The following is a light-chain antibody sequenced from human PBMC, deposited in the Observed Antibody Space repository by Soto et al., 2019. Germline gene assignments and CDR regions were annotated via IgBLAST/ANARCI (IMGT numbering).Light chain of an antibody. CDR1: STDVGRYNY. CDR3: SSYTTSSTYV. J-gene: IGLJ1*01. V-gene: IGLV2-14*01. CDR2: DVA. Sequence: QSALTQPASVSGSPVQPITISCTGTSTDVGRYNYVSWYQQHPGKAPKLMIHDVANRPSGVSNRFSGSKSGITASLTISGLQAEDEADYYCSSYTTSSTYVFGTGTKVTVL.